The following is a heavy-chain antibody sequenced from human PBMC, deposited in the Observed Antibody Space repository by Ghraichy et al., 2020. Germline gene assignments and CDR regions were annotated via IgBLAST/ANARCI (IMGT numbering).Heavy chain of an antibody. CDR3: ARDPRPLRFLEWYYYMYV. Sequence: LSLTCAATGLTFSSSWMSWVRQAPGKGLEWVANIKQDGREKSYVDSVKGRFTISRDNAKSSLFLQMNSLRAEDTAVYYCARDPRPLRFLEWYYYMYVCGKGTTVSVSS. V-gene: IGHV3-7*01. D-gene: IGHD3-3*01. CDR2: IKQDGREK. J-gene: IGHJ6*03. CDR1: GLTFSSSW.